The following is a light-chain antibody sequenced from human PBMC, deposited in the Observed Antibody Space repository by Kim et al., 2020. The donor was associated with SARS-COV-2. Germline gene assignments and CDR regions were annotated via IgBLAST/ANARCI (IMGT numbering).Light chain of an antibody. CDR2: DVS. Sequence: EIVMTQSPATLSVSPGESVTLSCRASQSVSINLAWYQRNPGQAPRLLIYDVSTRATGIPAKFSGSGSGTEFTLTISSLQSEDFAVYYCQQYDEWPLTFDGGTKVDIK. V-gene: IGKV3-15*01. CDR3: QQYDEWPLT. J-gene: IGKJ4*01. CDR1: QSVSIN.